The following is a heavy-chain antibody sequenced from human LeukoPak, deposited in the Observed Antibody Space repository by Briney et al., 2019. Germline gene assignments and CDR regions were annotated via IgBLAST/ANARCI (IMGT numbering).Heavy chain of an antibody. CDR3: ARGGGSYHFDY. Sequence: GASVKVSCKASGGTFSSYAISWVRQAPGQGLEWMGRIIPILGIANYAQKFQGRVTITADKSTSTAYTELSSLRSDDTAVYYCARGGGSYHFDYWGQGTLVTVSS. CDR1: GGTFSSYA. V-gene: IGHV1-69*04. J-gene: IGHJ4*02. D-gene: IGHD1-26*01. CDR2: IIPILGIA.